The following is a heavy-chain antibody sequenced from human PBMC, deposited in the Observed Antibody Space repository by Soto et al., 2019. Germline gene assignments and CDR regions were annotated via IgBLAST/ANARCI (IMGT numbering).Heavy chain of an antibody. CDR1: GFTFSGSA. Sequence: HLGGSLRLSCAASGFTFSGSAMHWVRQASGKGLEWVGRIRSKANSYATAYAASVKGRFTISRDDSKNTAYLQMNSLKTEDTAVYYCTGQEYCSGGSCPQSAFDIWGQGTMVTVSS. CDR2: IRSKANSYAT. J-gene: IGHJ3*02. D-gene: IGHD2-15*01. CDR3: TGQEYCSGGSCPQSAFDI. V-gene: IGHV3-73*01.